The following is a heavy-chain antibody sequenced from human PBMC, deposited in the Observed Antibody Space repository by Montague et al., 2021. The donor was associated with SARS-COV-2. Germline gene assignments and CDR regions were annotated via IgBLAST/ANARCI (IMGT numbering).Heavy chain of an antibody. J-gene: IGHJ6*02. Sequence: SETLSLTCTVSGGSISSYYWSWIRQPPGKGLEWIGYIYYSGSTNYNPSLKSRVTISVDTSKNQFSLKLSSVTAADTAVYYCARQGTARGDSDYCFDVWGQGTMVTVSS. V-gene: IGHV4-59*01. CDR1: GGSISSYY. D-gene: IGHD6-13*01. CDR3: ARQGTARGDSDYCFDV. CDR2: IYYSGST.